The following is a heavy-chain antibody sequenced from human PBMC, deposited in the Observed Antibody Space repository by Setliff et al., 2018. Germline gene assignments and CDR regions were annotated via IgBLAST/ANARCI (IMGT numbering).Heavy chain of an antibody. Sequence: GGSLRLSCAAFGFTFNNYAMIWVRQAPGKGLEWVSYISSDGRTVFYADSVKGRFTISRDNAKNSLYLQMNSLRAEDTAVYYCAREVNDNFWSGYLYYYGMDVWGQGTTVTVSS. J-gene: IGHJ6*02. CDR3: AREVNDNFWSGYLYYYGMDV. CDR1: GFTFNNYA. V-gene: IGHV3-48*04. CDR2: ISSDGRTV. D-gene: IGHD3-3*01.